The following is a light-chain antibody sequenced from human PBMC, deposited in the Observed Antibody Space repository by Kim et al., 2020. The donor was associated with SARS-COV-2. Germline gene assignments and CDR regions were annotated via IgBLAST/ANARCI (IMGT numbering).Light chain of an antibody. V-gene: IGKV3-20*01. CDR3: QQYSTSPLT. CDR2: GAS. J-gene: IGKJ4*01. Sequence: EIVLTQSPGTLSLSPGEGVTLSCRASQSVSSNFLAWYQQKPGQAPRLLVYGASTRAAGIPDRFSGSGSGTDFTLTISSLEPDDFAVYYCQQYSTSPLTFGGGTKVEIK. CDR1: QSVSSNF.